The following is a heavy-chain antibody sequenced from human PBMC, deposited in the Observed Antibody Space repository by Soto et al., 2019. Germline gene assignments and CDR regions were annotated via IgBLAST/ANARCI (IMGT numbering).Heavy chain of an antibody. CDR1: GGTFNSPG. CDR2: IIPIFAEP. CDR3: AKGEGGVTANFDY. V-gene: IGHV1-69*01. Sequence: QVQLVQSASGVKKPGSSVKVSCKASGGTFNSPGFSWVRQAPGQGLEWMGGIIPIFAEPTYAQKFQGRVNIFADESTRTGYKGLGSLRSDDTGVYYCAKGEGGVTANFDYLGQGTPVTVFS. D-gene: IGHD2-21*02. J-gene: IGHJ4*02.